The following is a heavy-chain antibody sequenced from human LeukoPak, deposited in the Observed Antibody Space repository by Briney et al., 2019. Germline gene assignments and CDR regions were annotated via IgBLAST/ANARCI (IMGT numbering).Heavy chain of an antibody. CDR1: GGSIRSSSYY. CDR2: ISYSGST. CDR3: ARSKIGPAGPHYFDY. Sequence: PSETLSLTCTVSGGSIRSSSYYWGWIRQSPETGLEWIGSISYSGSTYDNPSLKSRVTISVDTSKNQFFLKLTSVTASESAVYYCARSKIGPAGPHYFDYWGQGTLVTVSS. V-gene: IGHV4-39*01. D-gene: IGHD6-13*01. J-gene: IGHJ4*02.